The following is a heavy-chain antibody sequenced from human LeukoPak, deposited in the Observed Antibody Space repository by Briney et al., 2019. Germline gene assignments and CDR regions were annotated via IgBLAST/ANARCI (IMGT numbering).Heavy chain of an antibody. CDR3: ARDRQYSSGWRNPHDF. CDR1: GFDFIGYA. Sequence: GGSLRLSCVASGFDFIGYAMHWVRQAPGNGLEWVAVVSYDESNKYYADSVKGRFTISRDNSKNTMYLQMHSLRIGDTAMYYCARDRQYSSGWRNPHDFWGQGTLVTVSS. CDR2: VSYDESNK. J-gene: IGHJ4*02. V-gene: IGHV3-30*03. D-gene: IGHD6-19*01.